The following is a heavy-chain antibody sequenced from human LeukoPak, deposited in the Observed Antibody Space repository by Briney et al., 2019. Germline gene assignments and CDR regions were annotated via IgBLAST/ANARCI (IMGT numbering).Heavy chain of an antibody. CDR1: GFTFSNYA. J-gene: IGHJ4*02. V-gene: IGHV3-30*01. Sequence: GGSLRLSCAASGFTFSNYAMHWVRQAPGKGLEWVSLISSGGTHEYYADSVKGRFTISRDNSKNTLYLQSNSLRAEDTAVYYCARDSTYYYDSGSSGPHYFDNWGQGTLVTVSS. CDR2: ISSGGTHE. CDR3: ARDSTYYYDSGSSGPHYFDN. D-gene: IGHD3-10*01.